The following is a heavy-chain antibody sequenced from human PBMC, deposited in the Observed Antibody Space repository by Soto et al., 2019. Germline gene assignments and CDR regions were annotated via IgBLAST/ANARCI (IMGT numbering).Heavy chain of an antibody. Sequence: GGSLRLSCAASGFTFSSYGMHWVRQAPGKGLEWVAVISYDGSNKYYADSVKGRFTISRDNSKNTLYLQMNSLRAEDTAVYYCAKGQHEGINGMDVWGQGTTVTVSS. CDR1: GFTFSSYG. V-gene: IGHV3-30*18. CDR3: AKGQHEGINGMDV. D-gene: IGHD6-13*01. CDR2: ISYDGSNK. J-gene: IGHJ6*02.